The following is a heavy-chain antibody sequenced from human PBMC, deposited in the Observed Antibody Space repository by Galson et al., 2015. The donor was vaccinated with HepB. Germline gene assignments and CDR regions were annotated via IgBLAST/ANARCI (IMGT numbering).Heavy chain of an antibody. CDR3: ARAGRWELLTLSAFDI. D-gene: IGHD1-26*01. J-gene: IGHJ3*02. CDR2: ISSSSSYI. Sequence: SLRLSCAASGFTFSSYSMNWVRQAPGKELEWVSSISSSSSYIYYADSVKGRFTISRDNAKNSLYLQMNSLRAEDTAVYYCARAGRWELLTLSAFDIWGQGTMVTVSS. V-gene: IGHV3-21*01. CDR1: GFTFSSYS.